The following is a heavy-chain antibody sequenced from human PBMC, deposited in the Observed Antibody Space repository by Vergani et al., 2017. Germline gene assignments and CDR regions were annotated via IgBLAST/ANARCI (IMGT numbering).Heavy chain of an antibody. CDR3: TGDTHSWQRADY. J-gene: IGHJ4*02. V-gene: IGHV4-59*01. CDR1: GNSISAYY. CDR2: IHYTGST. Sequence: QVQLQESGPGLVKPSETLSRTCTVSGNSISAYYWSWIRQPPGKGLEWLGYIHYTGSTNYNPSLKSRVTISLDTSKNQFSLRLSSVTAADTAVYYCTGDTHSWQRADYWGQGTLVTVSS. D-gene: IGHD6-13*01.